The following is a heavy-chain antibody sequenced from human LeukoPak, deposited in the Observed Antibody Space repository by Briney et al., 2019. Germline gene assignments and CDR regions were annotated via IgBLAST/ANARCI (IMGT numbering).Heavy chain of an antibody. J-gene: IGHJ4*02. CDR1: GYTFTSYG. CDR2: ISAYNGNT. D-gene: IGHD6-13*01. V-gene: IGHV1-18*01. CDR3: ARAQGAYSSSWYSS. Sequence: ASVKVSCKASGYTFTSYGISWVRQAPGQGLEWMGWISAYNGNTNYAQKLQGRVTMTTDTSTSTAYMELRSLRSDDTAVYYCARAQGAYSSSWYSSWGQGTLVTVSS.